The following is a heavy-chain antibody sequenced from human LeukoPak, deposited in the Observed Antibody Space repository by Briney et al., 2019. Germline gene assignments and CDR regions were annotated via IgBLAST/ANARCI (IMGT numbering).Heavy chain of an antibody. D-gene: IGHD2-15*01. CDR2: ISYDGSDK. V-gene: IGHV3-30-3*01. CDR3: ARDTRGSPSFRSWFDP. J-gene: IGHJ5*02. CDR1: KFTFSNYA. Sequence: GRSLRLSCAASKFTFSNYAMHWVRQAPGKGLEWVAVISYDGSDKYYVDYMKGRFTISRDNSKNTLYLQMNSLRADDTAVYYCARDTRGSPSFRSWFDPWGQGTLVAVSS.